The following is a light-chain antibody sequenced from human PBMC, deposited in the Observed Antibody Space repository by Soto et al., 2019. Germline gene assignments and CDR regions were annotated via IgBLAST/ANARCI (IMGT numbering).Light chain of an antibody. CDR3: QQYDQWPIT. CDR1: QSVNSD. CDR2: GAS. J-gene: IGKJ5*01. Sequence: EIVRTQSPATLSVSPGERATLSCRASQSVNSDLAWYQQKPGQAPRLLIYGASARALGIPARFSGSGSGTEFSFTVTSLQSEDFAVYYCQQYDQWPITFGQGTRLEIK. V-gene: IGKV3-15*01.